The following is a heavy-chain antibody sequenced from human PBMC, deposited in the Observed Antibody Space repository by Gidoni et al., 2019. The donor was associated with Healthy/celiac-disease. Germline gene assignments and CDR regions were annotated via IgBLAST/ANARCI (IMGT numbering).Heavy chain of an antibody. D-gene: IGHD6-19*01. CDR3: AKDSSGLYYFDY. Sequence: EVQLLESGGGLVQPGGSLSLSCAASGLTFSSDAMSWVRQAPGKGLEGVSAISGSGGSTYYADSVKGRFTISRDNSKNTLYLQMNSLRAEDTAVYYCAKDSSGLYYFDYWGQGTLVTVSA. V-gene: IGHV3-23*01. CDR2: ISGSGGST. CDR1: GLTFSSDA. J-gene: IGHJ4*02.